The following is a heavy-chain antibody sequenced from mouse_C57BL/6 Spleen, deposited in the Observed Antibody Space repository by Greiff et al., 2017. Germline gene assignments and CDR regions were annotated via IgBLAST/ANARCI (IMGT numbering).Heavy chain of an antibody. CDR2: IDPNSGGT. CDR3: APTGTREYFDV. D-gene: IGHD4-1*02. Sequence: QLQQPGAELVKPGASVKLSCKASGYTFTSYWMHWVKQRPGRGLEWTGRIDPNSGGTKYNEKFKSKATLTVDKPSSTAYMQLSSLTSEDSAVYYCAPTGTREYFDVWGKGTTVTVSS. V-gene: IGHV1-72*01. J-gene: IGHJ1*03. CDR1: GYTFTSYW.